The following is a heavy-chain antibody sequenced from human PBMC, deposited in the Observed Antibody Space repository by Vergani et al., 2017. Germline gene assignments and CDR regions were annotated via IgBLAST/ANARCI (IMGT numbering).Heavy chain of an antibody. V-gene: IGHV4-59*01. J-gene: IGHJ4*02. CDR3: ARSIVSRNPPDYFDN. CDR1: GGPLSGYY. Sequence: QVQLQESGPGLVRLSETLSFTCTVSGGPLSGYYWNWIRQAPGEGLEWIGYVEDSGYFNYNPSLMTRVSMSSDTSNNQFSLMLSSVTVAETAVYYCARSIVSRNPPDYFDNWGQGTLVTVSS. D-gene: IGHD1-14*01. CDR2: VEDSGYF.